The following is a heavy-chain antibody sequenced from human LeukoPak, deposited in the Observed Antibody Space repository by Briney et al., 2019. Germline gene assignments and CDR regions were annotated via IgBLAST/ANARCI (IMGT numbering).Heavy chain of an antibody. J-gene: IGHJ4*02. Sequence: PGGSLRLSCAASGFTFDDYAMHWVRQAPGKGLEFVSSISSSGGSTYYANSVKGRFTISRDDSKNTVYLQMGSLGAEDMAVYFCAKDKNEKSTTCLIDHWGQGTLVTVSS. CDR1: GFTFDDYA. CDR2: ISSSGGST. CDR3: AKDKNEKSTTCLIDH. V-gene: IGHV3-64*01. D-gene: IGHD2-2*01.